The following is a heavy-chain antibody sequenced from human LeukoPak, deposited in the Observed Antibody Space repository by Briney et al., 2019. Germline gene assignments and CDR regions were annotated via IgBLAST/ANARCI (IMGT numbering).Heavy chain of an antibody. CDR3: ARAGSHCFDC. D-gene: IGHD6-13*01. V-gene: IGHV4-59*01. CDR1: GASLSSIC. Sequence: SETLSLTCTVAGASLSSICCGWIRQPPGKGLEWIGYIYYSGNTNCNPSLESRVTISVDTSKNQFSLKLSSVTAADTAVYYCARAGSHCFDCWGQGTLVTVSP. CDR2: IYYSGNT. J-gene: IGHJ4*02.